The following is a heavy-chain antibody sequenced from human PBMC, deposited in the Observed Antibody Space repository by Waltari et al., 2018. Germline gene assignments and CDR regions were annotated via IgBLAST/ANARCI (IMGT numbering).Heavy chain of an antibody. V-gene: IGHV3-48*04. D-gene: IGHD3-10*01. J-gene: IGHJ4*02. CDR2: ISSSSSTI. CDR1: GFTFSRYS. CDR3: ARASLDYGSGY. Sequence: EVQLVESGGGLVQPGGSLRLSCEASGFTFSRYSMTWVRQAPGKGLELVSYISSSSSTIYYADSVKGRFTISRDNANNSLYLQINSLRAEDTAVYYCARASLDYGSGYWGQGTLVTVSS.